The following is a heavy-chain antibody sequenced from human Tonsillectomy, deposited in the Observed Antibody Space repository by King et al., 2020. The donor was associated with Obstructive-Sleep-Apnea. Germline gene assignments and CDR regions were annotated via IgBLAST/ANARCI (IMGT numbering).Heavy chain of an antibody. J-gene: IGHJ4*02. CDR1: GFTFSSYG. V-gene: IGHV3-33*06. CDR3: AKESLELNEFDY. D-gene: IGHD1-7*01. CDR2: IWYDGSNK. Sequence: VQLVESGGGVVQPGRSLRLSCAASGFTFSSYGMHWVRQAPGKGLEWVAVIWYDGSNKYYADSVKGRFNISRDNSKNTLYLQMNSLRAEDTAVYYCAKESLELNEFDYWGQGTLVTVSS.